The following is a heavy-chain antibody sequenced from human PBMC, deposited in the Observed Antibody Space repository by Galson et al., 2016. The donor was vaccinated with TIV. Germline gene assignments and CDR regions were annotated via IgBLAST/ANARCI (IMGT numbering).Heavy chain of an antibody. CDR3: ARNQGSYYDSSGSYYNWFDP. V-gene: IGHV1-18*01. CDR2: ISPYNGNT. D-gene: IGHD3-22*01. CDR1: DYTFTNFG. J-gene: IGHJ5*02. Sequence: SVKVSCKASDYTFTNFGISWVRQAPGQGLEWMGWISPYNGNTNYAQNVQGRVTMTREKSTSTAYMDLNRLRSDDTAVYYCARNQGSYYDSSGSYYNWFDPWGQGTRVTVSS.